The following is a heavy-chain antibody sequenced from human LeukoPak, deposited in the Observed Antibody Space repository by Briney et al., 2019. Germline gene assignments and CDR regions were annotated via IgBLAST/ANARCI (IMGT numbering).Heavy chain of an antibody. D-gene: IGHD4-23*01. CDR1: GGXISSNGYF. CDR3: ARQGYGGNGLDY. V-gene: IGHV4-39*01. Sequence: PSEPLSLTCTVSGGXISSNGYFWGWIRQPPGKGLEWIGTIYYSGSTYYNPSLKSRVTISVDTSKNQFSLKLSSVTAADTAVYYCARQGYGGNGLDYWGQGTLVTVSS. J-gene: IGHJ4*02. CDR2: IYYSGST.